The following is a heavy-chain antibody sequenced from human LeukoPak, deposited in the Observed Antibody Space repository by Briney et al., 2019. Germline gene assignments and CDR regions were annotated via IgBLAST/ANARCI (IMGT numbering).Heavy chain of an antibody. CDR1: ALIFSGHW. D-gene: IGHD2-8*01. CDR3: ARAPIVLITPADY. V-gene: IGHV3-7*04. Sequence: GGSLRLSCEASALIFSGHWLNWVRQTPGKGLEWVASIKEDGSERQYVDSVKGRFIISRDNTKASLFLQLNSLRAEDTAVYYCARAPIVLITPADYWGQGTLVTVSS. J-gene: IGHJ4*02. CDR2: IKEDGSER.